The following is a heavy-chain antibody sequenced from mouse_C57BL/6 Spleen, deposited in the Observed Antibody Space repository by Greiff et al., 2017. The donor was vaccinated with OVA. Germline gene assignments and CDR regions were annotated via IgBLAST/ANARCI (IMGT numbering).Heavy chain of an antibody. D-gene: IGHD1-1*01. J-gene: IGHJ2*01. CDR2: IHPNSGST. CDR3: ARGDYYGSSYLC. V-gene: IGHV1-64*01. Sequence: QVQLQQPGAELVKPGASVKLSCKASGYTFTSYWMHWVKQRPGQGLEWIGMIHPNSGSTNYNEKFKSKATLTVDKSSSTAYMQLSSLTSEDSAVYYCARGDYYGSSYLCWGQSTTLTVAS. CDR1: GYTFTSYW.